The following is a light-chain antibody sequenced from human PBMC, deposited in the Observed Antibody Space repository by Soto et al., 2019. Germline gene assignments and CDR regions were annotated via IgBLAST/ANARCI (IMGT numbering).Light chain of an antibody. Sequence: QSVLTQPASVSRSPGQSITISCTGTSSDIGNYNYVSWYQHHPGKAPKLMIFAVTNRPSGVSYRFSGSKSGNTASLTISGLQAEDAAHYYCCSYTTSSTLWVFGGGTKVTVL. V-gene: IGLV2-14*01. J-gene: IGLJ3*02. CDR3: CSYTTSSTLWV. CDR2: AVT. CDR1: SSDIGNYNY.